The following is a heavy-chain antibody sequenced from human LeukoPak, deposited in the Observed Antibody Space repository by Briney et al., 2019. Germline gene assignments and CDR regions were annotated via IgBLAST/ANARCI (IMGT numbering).Heavy chain of an antibody. CDR1: GYTFTGYY. CDR2: INPNSGGT. CDR3: ARDPIAVAGTKDDY. Sequence: ALVKVSCKASGYTFTGYYMHWVRQAPGQGLEWMGWINPNSGGTNYAQKFQGRVTMTRDTSISTAYMELSRLRSDDTAVYYCARDPIAVAGTKDDYWGQGTLVTVSS. D-gene: IGHD6-19*01. J-gene: IGHJ4*02. V-gene: IGHV1-2*02.